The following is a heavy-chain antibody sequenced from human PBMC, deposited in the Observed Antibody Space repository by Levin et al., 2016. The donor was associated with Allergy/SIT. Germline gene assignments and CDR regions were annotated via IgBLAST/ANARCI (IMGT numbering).Heavy chain of an antibody. J-gene: IGHJ4*02. CDR3: ARHRVGATVYSGFDY. Sequence: RQAPGKGLEWIGGIYYSGSTYFNPSLKSRVTISVDTSKNQFSLKLSSVTAADTAVYYCARHRVGATVYSGFDYWGQGTLVTVSS. CDR2: IYYSGST. V-gene: IGHV4-39*01. D-gene: IGHD1-26*01.